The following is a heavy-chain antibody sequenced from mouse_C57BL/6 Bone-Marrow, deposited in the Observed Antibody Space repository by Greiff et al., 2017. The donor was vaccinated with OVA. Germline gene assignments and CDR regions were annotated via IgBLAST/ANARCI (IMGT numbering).Heavy chain of an antibody. D-gene: IGHD1-1*01. Sequence: VQLQQPGAELVKPGASVKMSCKASGYTFTSYWMHWVKQRPGQGLEWIGEIDPSDSYTNYNQKFKGKSTLTVDKSSSTAYMQLSSLTSEDSAVYYCARDGSSYGGVDYWGQGTSVTVSS. CDR3: ARDGSSYGGVDY. J-gene: IGHJ4*01. V-gene: IGHV1-69*01. CDR1: GYTFTSYW. CDR2: IDPSDSYT.